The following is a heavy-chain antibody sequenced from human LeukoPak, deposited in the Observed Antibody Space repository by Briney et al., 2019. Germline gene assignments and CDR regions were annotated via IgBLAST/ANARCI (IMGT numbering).Heavy chain of an antibody. J-gene: IGHJ4*02. Sequence: GASVKVSCKASGYTFTGYYMHWVRQAPGQGLEWMGWINPNSGGTNYAQKFQGRVTITRDTSISTAYMELNRLRSDGRAVYYCARGAGERGTGSYLTAYLGQGTLVTGSS. CDR1: GYTFTGYY. V-gene: IGHV1-2*02. D-gene: IGHD3-10*01. CDR2: INPNSGGT. CDR3: ARGAGERGTGSYLTAY.